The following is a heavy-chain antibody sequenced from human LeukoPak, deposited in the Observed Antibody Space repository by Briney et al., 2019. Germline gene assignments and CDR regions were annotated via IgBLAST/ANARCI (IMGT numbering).Heavy chain of an antibody. V-gene: IGHV3-30*04. J-gene: IGHJ4*02. D-gene: IGHD6-19*01. CDR3: VYSSGWYS. CDR2: ISYDGSNK. CDR1: GFTFSSYA. Sequence: PGRSLRLSCAASGFTFSSYAMHWVRQAPGKGLEWVAVISYDGSNKYYADSVKGRFTISRDNSKNTLYLQMNSLRAEDTAVYYCVYSSGWYSWGQGTLVTVSS.